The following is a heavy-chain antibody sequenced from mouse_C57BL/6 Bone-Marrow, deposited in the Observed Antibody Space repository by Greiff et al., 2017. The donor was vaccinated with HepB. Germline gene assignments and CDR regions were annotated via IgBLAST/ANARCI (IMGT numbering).Heavy chain of an antibody. CDR1: GFSLSTFGMG. V-gene: IGHV8-8*01. Sequence: QVTLKESGPGILQPSQTLSLTCSFSGFSLSTFGMGVGWIRQPSGKGLEWLAHIWWDDDKYYNPALKSRLTISKDTSKNQVFLTIANVYTADTATYYCAPSITVVARDAMDYWGQGTSVTVSS. D-gene: IGHD1-1*01. CDR3: APSITVVARDAMDY. CDR2: IWWDDDK. J-gene: IGHJ4*01.